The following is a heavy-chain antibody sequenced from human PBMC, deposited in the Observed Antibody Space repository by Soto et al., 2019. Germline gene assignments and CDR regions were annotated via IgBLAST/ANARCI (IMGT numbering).Heavy chain of an antibody. CDR2: IFHSGST. CDR1: GGSISSGGYY. J-gene: IGHJ5*02. Sequence: QVQLQESGPGLVKPSQTLSLTCTVSGGSISSGGYYWSWIRQHPGKGLEWIGYIFHSGSTHYNPSLKSRVTTPVDTSKNQFSLKLNSATAADTAVYYCARGGNADNWFDPWGQGTLVSVSS. V-gene: IGHV4-31*03. CDR3: ARGGNADNWFDP.